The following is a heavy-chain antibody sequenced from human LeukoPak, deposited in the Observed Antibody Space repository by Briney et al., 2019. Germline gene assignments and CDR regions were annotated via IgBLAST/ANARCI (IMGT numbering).Heavy chain of an antibody. J-gene: IGHJ4*02. CDR1: GYTFTGYY. CDR3: ARGGGIVGATGDY. CDR2: INPNSGGT. D-gene: IGHD1-26*01. Sequence: ASVKVSCKASGYTFTGYYMHWVRQAPGQGLEWMGWINPNSGGTNYAQKFQGRVTMTRDTSISTAYMEPSRLRSDDTAVYYCARGGGIVGATGDYWGQGTLVTVSS. V-gene: IGHV1-2*02.